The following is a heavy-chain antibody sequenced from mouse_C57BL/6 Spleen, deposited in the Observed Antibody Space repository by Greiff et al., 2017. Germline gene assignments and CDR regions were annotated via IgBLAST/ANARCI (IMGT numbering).Heavy chain of an antibody. V-gene: IGHV1-20*01. J-gene: IGHJ4*01. CDR3: ARGGVYGNYYAMDY. CDR1: GYSFTGYF. Sequence: EVKLQQSGPELVKPGDSVKISCKASGYSFTGYFMNWVMQSHGKSLEWIGRINPYNGDTFYNQKFKGKATLTVDKSSSTAHMELRSLTSEDSAVYYCARGGVYGNYYAMDYWGQGTSVTVSS. CDR2: INPYNGDT. D-gene: IGHD2-1*01.